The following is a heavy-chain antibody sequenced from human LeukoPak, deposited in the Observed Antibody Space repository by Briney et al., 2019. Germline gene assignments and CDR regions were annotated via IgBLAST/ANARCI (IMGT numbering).Heavy chain of an antibody. V-gene: IGHV3-7*01. CDR1: GFTFSSYW. CDR3: AREGVGATTH. Sequence: GGSLRLSCAASGFTFSSYWMSWVRQAPGKGLEWLANINPDGSEEYYVDSVKGRFSISRDNAKNSLYLQMNSLRAEDTAVYYCAREGVGATTHWGQGTLVTVSS. J-gene: IGHJ4*02. CDR2: INPDGSEE. D-gene: IGHD1-26*01.